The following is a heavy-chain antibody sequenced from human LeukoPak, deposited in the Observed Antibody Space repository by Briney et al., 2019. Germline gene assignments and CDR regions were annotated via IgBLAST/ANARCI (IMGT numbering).Heavy chain of an antibody. Sequence: VASVKVSCKASGYTFTGYYLHWVRQAPGQGLEWMGWINPNSGGTNYAQKFQGRVTMTRDTSISTAYMELSRLRSDDTAVYYCARVLRRSWTHPIDYWGQGTLVTVSS. CDR2: INPNSGGT. CDR3: ARVLRRSWTHPIDY. V-gene: IGHV1-2*02. J-gene: IGHJ4*02. D-gene: IGHD1-26*01. CDR1: GYTFTGYY.